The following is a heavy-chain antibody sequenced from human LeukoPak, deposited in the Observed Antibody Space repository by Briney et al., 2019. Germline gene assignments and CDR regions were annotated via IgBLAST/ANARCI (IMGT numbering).Heavy chain of an antibody. CDR3: AREWELVY. Sequence: GRSLRLSCAASGFTLSSQGMHWVRQAPGKGLEWVAVISSDGSNKYYADSVKGRFTISRDNSKHTLYLQMISLRAEDTAVYYCAREWELVYWGQGTLVTVSS. CDR2: ISSDGSNK. D-gene: IGHD1-26*01. V-gene: IGHV3-30*03. J-gene: IGHJ4*02. CDR1: GFTLSSQG.